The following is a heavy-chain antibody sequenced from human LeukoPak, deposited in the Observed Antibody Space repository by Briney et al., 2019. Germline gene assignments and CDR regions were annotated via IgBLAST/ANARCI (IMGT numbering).Heavy chain of an antibody. CDR2: INPNSGGT. J-gene: IGHJ4*02. CDR3: ARGGGPSVATMVY. V-gene: IGHV1-2*02. CDR1: GYTFTGYY. D-gene: IGHD5-24*01. Sequence: GASVTVSYKASGYTFTGYYMHWVRQAPGQGLEWMGWINPNSGGTNYAQKFQGRVTMTRDTSISSAYMELSRLRSDDTAVYYCARGGGPSVATMVYWGQGALVTVSS.